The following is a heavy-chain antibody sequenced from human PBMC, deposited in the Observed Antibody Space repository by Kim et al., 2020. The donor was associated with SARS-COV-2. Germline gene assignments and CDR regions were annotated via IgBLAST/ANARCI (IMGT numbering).Heavy chain of an antibody. CDR1: GLTLSGSA. Sequence: GGSLRLSCAASGLTLSGSAMHWVRQASGTGLEWVGRISSKSNSYETAYAASVEGRFTISRDDSKNTAYLQMNSLKTEDTAVYYCARGPPYSESYWDAFDMWGQGTMVTVSS. J-gene: IGHJ3*02. CDR2: ISSKSNSYET. V-gene: IGHV3-73*01. D-gene: IGHD1-26*01. CDR3: ARGPPYSESYWDAFDM.